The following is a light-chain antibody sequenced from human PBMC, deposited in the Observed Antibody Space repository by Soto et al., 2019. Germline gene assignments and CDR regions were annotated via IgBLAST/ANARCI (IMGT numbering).Light chain of an antibody. CDR1: SNDVGGYDY. CDR3: ASYTVSGTLI. CDR2: EVT. J-gene: IGLJ2*01. Sequence: QSALTQPASVSGSPGLSITISCTGTSNDVGGYDYVSWYRQHPDRAPRFLIYEVTNRPSGISDRFSGSRSGNTASLTISGLQADDEADYYCASYTVSGTLIFGGGTKLTVL. V-gene: IGLV2-14*01.